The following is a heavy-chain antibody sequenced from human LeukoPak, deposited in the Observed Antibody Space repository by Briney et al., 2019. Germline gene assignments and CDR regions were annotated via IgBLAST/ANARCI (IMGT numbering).Heavy chain of an antibody. J-gene: IGHJ4*02. D-gene: IGHD3-3*02. CDR2: IYYSGST. CDR1: GGSISSSSYY. Sequence: PSETLSLTCTVSGGSISSSSYYWGWIRQPPGKGLEGIGSIYYSGSTYYNPSLKSRVTISVDTSKNQFSLKLSSVTAADTAVYYCARLHFWSGYYYFDYWGQGTLVTVSS. V-gene: IGHV4-39*01. CDR3: ARLHFWSGYYYFDY.